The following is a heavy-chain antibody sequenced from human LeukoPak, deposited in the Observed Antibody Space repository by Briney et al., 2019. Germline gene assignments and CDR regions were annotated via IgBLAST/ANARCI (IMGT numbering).Heavy chain of an antibody. V-gene: IGHV3-74*01. Sequence: GGSLRLSCAASGNYWMHWVRQAPGKGLVWVSHINSDGSWTSYADSVKGRFTISKDNARNTVYLQMNNLRAEDTAVYYCVSFYETYWGRGTLVTVSS. D-gene: IGHD2-2*01. CDR1: GNYW. CDR2: INSDGSWT. CDR3: VSFYETY. J-gene: IGHJ4*02.